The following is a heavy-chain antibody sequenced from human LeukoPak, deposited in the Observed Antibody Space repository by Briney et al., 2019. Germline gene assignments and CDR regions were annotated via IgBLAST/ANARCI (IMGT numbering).Heavy chain of an antibody. CDR2: IYYGGST. V-gene: IGHV4-59*12. D-gene: IGHD3-9*01. Sequence: SETLSLTCTVSGGSIGSYYWSWIRQPPGKGLEWIGSIYYGGSTHYNPSLKSRVTISLDTSKNQFSLKVRSVTAADTALYFCARDADYDTLTGYSGFDIWGQGTLVTVSS. CDR1: GGSIGSYY. CDR3: ARDADYDTLTGYSGFDI. J-gene: IGHJ4*02.